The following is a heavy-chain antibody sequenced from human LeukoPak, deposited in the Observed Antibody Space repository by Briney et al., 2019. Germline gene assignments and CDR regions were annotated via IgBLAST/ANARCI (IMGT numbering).Heavy chain of an antibody. CDR3: AKDRGVKGWFFDYYYYGMDV. CDR2: ISYDGSNN. D-gene: IGHD6-19*01. Sequence: GGSLRLSCAASGFTFSSYAMHWVRQAPGKGLEWVAVISYDGSNNYYTDTVKGRFTISRDISTDTLYLQMNNLRTEDTAVYFCAKDRGVKGWFFDYYYYGMDVWGQGTTVIVSS. J-gene: IGHJ6*02. V-gene: IGHV3-30-3*01. CDR1: GFTFSSYA.